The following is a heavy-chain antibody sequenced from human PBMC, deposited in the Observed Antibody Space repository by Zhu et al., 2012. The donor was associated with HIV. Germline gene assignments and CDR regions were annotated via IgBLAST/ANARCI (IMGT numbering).Heavy chain of an antibody. CDR1: GGSMSSHY. D-gene: IGHD1-1*01. CDR2: MYSSGST. CDR3: ARSVKGQLVFDS. V-gene: IGHV4-59*11. J-gene: IGHJ4*02. Sequence: QVQLQELGPQLVKPSETLSLTCTVSGGSMSSHYWNWVRQPPGKGLQWIGYMYSSGSTKYNFSLKSRVAISLDMSKNQFSLNLSSVTTADTAVYYCARSVKGQLVFDSWGQGALVTVSS.